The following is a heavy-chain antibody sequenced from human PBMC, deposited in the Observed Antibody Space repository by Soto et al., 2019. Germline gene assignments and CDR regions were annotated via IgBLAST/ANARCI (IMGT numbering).Heavy chain of an antibody. CDR2: IWSDGNNR. CDR1: GFMFSNHG. J-gene: IGHJ4*02. Sequence: QVQLVKSGGGVVRPGRSLRLSCAASGFMFSNHGMHWVRQAPGKGLEWVAVIWSDGNNRYYADSVKGRFTISRDNSKNTVYLQMNSLRAEDTAVYYCVRGDNWNDEASDYWGQGTLVTVSS. CDR3: VRGDNWNDEASDY. D-gene: IGHD1-1*01. V-gene: IGHV3-33*01.